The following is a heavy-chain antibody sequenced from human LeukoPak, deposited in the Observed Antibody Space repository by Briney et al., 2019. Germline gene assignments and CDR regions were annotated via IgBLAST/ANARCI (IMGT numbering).Heavy chain of an antibody. J-gene: IGHJ3*01. CDR2: MYAGGGA. V-gene: IGHV4-4*07. D-gene: IGHD3-16*01. CDR3: ARVLRAYLHVFDV. Sequence: SETLSLTCTVSGGSISSNYWSWIRQPAGKGLEWIGRMYAGGGATYKPSLTSRVTMSLDTSKNQFSLRLISVTAADTAVYFCARVLRAYLHVFDVWGQGTMVTVSS. CDR1: GGSISSNY.